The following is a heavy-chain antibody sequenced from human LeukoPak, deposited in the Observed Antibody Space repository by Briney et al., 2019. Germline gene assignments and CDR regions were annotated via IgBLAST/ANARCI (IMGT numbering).Heavy chain of an antibody. D-gene: IGHD1-26*01. CDR3: VRSDSGSYLNYYYYYMDV. CDR2: IYHSGST. J-gene: IGHJ6*03. Sequence: SETLSLTCTVSGYSINSGYYWAWIRQPPGKGLQWIGSIYHSGSTYYNPSLKSRVTISVDTSKNQFSLKLSSVTAADTAVYYCVRSDSGSYLNYYYYYMDVWGKGTTVTVSS. V-gene: IGHV4-38-2*02. CDR1: GYSINSGYY.